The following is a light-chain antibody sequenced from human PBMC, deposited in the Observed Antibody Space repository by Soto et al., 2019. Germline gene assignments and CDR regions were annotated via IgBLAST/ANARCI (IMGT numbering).Light chain of an antibody. Sequence: QSVLTQPPSASGTPGQRVVISCSGSSSNIGSNYVFWYQQFPGTAPKLLIYSNNQRPSGVPDRFSGSKSGTSASLAISGLRSEDEADYYCVSWDDSLRGVVFGGGTKLTVL. V-gene: IGLV1-47*02. CDR2: SNN. CDR1: SSNIGSNY. J-gene: IGLJ2*01. CDR3: VSWDDSLRGVV.